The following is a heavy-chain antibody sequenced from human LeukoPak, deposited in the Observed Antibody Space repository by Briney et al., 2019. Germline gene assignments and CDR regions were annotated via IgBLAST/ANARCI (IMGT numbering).Heavy chain of an antibody. CDR2: ISGSGVST. CDR1: GFTFSSYA. V-gene: IGHV3-23*01. CDR3: ARWIYYFDS. J-gene: IGHJ4*02. D-gene: IGHD5-12*01. Sequence: GGSLRLSCAASGFTFSSYAMSWVRQAPGRGLEWVSAISGSGVSTYYADSVKGRFTISRDNSRNTLYLQMNSLRAEDTAIYHCARWIYYFDSWGQGTLSPSPQ.